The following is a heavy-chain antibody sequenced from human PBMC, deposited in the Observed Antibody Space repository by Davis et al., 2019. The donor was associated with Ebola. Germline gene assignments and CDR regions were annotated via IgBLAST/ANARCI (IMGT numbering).Heavy chain of an antibody. D-gene: IGHD1-26*01. CDR3: AKGVGPYYYYGMDV. Sequence: GGSLRLSCAASGFTFDDYAMHWVRQAPGKGLEWVSGISWNSGSIGYADSVKGRFTISRDNSKNTLYLQMNSLRAEDTAVYYCAKGVGPYYYYGMDVWGQGTTVTVSS. V-gene: IGHV3-9*01. CDR2: ISWNSGSI. J-gene: IGHJ6*02. CDR1: GFTFDDYA.